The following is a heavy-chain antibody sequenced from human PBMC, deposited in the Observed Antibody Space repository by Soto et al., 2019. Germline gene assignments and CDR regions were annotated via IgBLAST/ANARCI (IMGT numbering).Heavy chain of an antibody. J-gene: IGHJ4*02. CDR2: IYWDDDK. Sequence: QITLKESGPTLVKPTQTLTLTCTFSGFSLSTSGVGVGWIRQPPGKALEWLALIYWDDDKRYSPSLKSRLTISKDTSKNQVVLTMTNMDPVDTATYYCAHSLAASIYVDYEPINSFDYWGQGTLVTVSS. V-gene: IGHV2-5*02. CDR3: AHSLAASIYVDYEPINSFDY. D-gene: IGHD4-17*01. CDR1: GFSLSTSGVG.